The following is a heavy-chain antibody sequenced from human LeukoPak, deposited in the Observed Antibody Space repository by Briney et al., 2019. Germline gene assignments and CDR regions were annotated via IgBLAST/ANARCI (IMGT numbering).Heavy chain of an antibody. CDR3: AKETGNYSGLDF. V-gene: IGHV3-30*18. D-gene: IGHD1-7*01. CDR1: VFSFRSYG. J-gene: IGHJ4*02. CDR2: ISSDGTYK. Sequence: GGSLRLSCAAVVFSFRSYGMHWVRQAPGKGLEWVAVISSDGTYKFYADSVRGRFTISRDNSKNTLYMQMDSLRAEDTAPYYCAKETGNYSGLDFWGQGTLVTVSS.